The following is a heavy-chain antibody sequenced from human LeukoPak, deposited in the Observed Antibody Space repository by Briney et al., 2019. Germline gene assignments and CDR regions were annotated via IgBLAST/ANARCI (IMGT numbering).Heavy chain of an antibody. CDR2: ISAYNGNT. CDR1: GYTFTSYG. V-gene: IGHV1-18*01. CDR3: ARDLQYRKSYCGGDCYSALLY. Sequence: ASVKVSCKASGYTFTSYGISWVRQAPGQGLEWMGWISAYNGNTNYAQKLQGRVTMTTDTSTSTAYMELRSLRSEDTAVYYCARDLQYRKSYCGGDCYSALLYWGQGTLVTVSS. J-gene: IGHJ4*02. D-gene: IGHD2-21*02.